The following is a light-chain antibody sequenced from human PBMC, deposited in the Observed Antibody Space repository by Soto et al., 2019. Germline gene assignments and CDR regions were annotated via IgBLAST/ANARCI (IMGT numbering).Light chain of an antibody. J-gene: IGLJ2*01. CDR2: DTS. Sequence: QAVVTREPSLTVSPGGTVTLACGSSTGTVTSGHYPYWFQQKPGQAPRTLIYDTSDKHSWTPARFSGSLLGGKAALTLSGAQPEDEADYFCLLSYSGARLFGGGTKLTVL. CDR1: TGTVTSGHY. V-gene: IGLV7-46*01. CDR3: LLSYSGARL.